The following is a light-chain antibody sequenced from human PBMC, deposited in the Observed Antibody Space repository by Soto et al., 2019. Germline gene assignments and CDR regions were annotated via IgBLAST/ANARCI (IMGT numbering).Light chain of an antibody. CDR1: ISDVGSYNY. V-gene: IGLV2-14*03. J-gene: IGLJ1*01. CDR3: GSYTTSSNYV. Sequence: QSVLTQPASVSGSPGQSITISCTGTISDVGSYNYVSWYQQYPGKAPKLMIYDVSTRPSGVSDLFSGSKSGNTASLTISGLRAEDEADYYCGSYTTSSNYVFGTGTKLTVL. CDR2: DVS.